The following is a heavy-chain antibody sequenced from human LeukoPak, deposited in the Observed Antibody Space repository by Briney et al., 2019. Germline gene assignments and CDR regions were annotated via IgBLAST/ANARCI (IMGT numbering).Heavy chain of an antibody. D-gene: IGHD3-10*01. V-gene: IGHV1-46*01. CDR3: ARASQGWFGEFGFDY. CDR2: INPSGGST. J-gene: IGHJ4*02. Sequence: ASVKVSCKASGYTFTSYYMHWVRQAPGQGLEWMGIINPSGGSTSYAQKFQGRVTMTRDTSTSTVYMELSSLRSEDTAVYYCARASQGWFGEFGFDYWGQGTLVTVSS. CDR1: GYTFTSYY.